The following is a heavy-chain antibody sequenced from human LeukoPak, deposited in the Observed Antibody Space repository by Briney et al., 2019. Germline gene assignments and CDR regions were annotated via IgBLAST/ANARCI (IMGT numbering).Heavy chain of an antibody. Sequence: GGSLRLSCAASGLTISSYRMNWVRQAPGKGLVWVSRINSDGSSTSYADSVKGRFTISRDNAKNTLYLQMNSLRAEDTAVYYCARRSSGSPPYYFGYWGQGTLVTVSS. CDR1: GLTISSYR. CDR3: ARRSSGSPPYYFGY. V-gene: IGHV3-74*01. J-gene: IGHJ4*02. CDR2: INSDGSST. D-gene: IGHD1-26*01.